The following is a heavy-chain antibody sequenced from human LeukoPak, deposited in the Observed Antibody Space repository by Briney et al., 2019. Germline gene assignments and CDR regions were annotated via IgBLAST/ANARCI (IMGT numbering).Heavy chain of an antibody. J-gene: IGHJ4*02. V-gene: IGHV3-21*01. CDR3: ARSDINYRPFDY. CDR2: ISSTSNYL. D-gene: IGHD4-11*01. Sequence: GGSLRLSCTAYGITGYSMHCVPQAPGKGLECVCSISSTSNYLYSADSVKGRFTVSRDNAKNSLFLQMSSLRAEDTSVYYCARSDINYRPFDYWGQGALVTVSS. CDR1: GITGYS.